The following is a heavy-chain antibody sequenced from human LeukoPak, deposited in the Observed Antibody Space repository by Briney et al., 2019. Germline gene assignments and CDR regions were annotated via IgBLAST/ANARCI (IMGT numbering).Heavy chain of an antibody. Sequence: GGSLRLSCGASGFIFQNYWMTWVRQAPGKGLEWVADVNQEGSEKFYVESVKGRFTISRDNAKNSVFLQINSLRAEDTAIYYCARMKGNRGISDFWGQGTMVTVSS. D-gene: IGHD3-10*01. V-gene: IGHV3-7*01. CDR3: ARMKGNRGISDF. J-gene: IGHJ3*01. CDR1: GFIFQNYW. CDR2: VNQEGSEK.